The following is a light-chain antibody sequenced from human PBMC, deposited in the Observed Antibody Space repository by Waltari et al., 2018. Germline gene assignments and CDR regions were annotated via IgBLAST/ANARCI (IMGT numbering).Light chain of an antibody. V-gene: IGLV2-11*01. Sequence: QSALTQPRSVSGSPGQSVTLSCTGTSSDVGGYNSLSWYQQHPGKAPKLMIYDVSKRPSGVPDRFSGSKSGNTASLTISGLQAEDEADYYCCSYAGSYTWVFGGGTKLTVL. CDR1: SSDVGGYNS. CDR2: DVS. J-gene: IGLJ3*02. CDR3: CSYAGSYTWV.